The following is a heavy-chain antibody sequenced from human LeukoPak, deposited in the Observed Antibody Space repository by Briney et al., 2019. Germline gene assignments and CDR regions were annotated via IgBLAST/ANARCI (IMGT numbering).Heavy chain of an antibody. CDR1: GGTFSSYA. D-gene: IGHD5-12*01. V-gene: IGHV1-69*05. Sequence: SVKVSCKASGGTFSSYAISWVRQAPGQGFEWMGGIIPIFGTANYAQKFQGRVTITTDESTSTAYMELSSLRSEDTAVYYCARGLVATIGSFDYWGQGTLVTVSS. CDR3: ARGLVATIGSFDY. CDR2: IIPIFGTA. J-gene: IGHJ4*02.